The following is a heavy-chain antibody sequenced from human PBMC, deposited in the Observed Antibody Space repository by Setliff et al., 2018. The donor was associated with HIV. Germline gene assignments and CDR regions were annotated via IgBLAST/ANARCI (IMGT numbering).Heavy chain of an antibody. CDR3: VKDVLRFWSGSGALDF. D-gene: IGHD3-3*01. CDR1: GFTFNSYG. V-gene: IGHV3-33*06. Sequence: GGSLRLSCAASGFTFNSYGIHWVRQAPGKGLEWVALIWYDASKKEYSDSVKGRFNILRDDSKKTAYLQMNSLRDEDTAVYYCVKDVLRFWSGSGALDFWGPGTLVTVSS. J-gene: IGHJ4*02. CDR2: IWYDASKK.